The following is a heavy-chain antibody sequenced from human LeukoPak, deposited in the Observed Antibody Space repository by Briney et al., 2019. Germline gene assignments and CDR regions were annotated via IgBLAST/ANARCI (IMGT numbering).Heavy chain of an antibody. CDR3: AKDRRVGATIPYYFDY. CDR1: GFTFSSYA. D-gene: IGHD1-26*01. V-gene: IGHV3-23*01. J-gene: IGHJ4*02. CDR2: ISGSGGST. Sequence: GGSLRLSCAASGFTFSSYAMSWVRQAPGKGLEWVSAISGSGGSTYYADSVKGRFTISRDNSKNTLYLQMNSLRAEDTAVYYCAKDRRVGATIPYYFDYWGQGTLVTVSS.